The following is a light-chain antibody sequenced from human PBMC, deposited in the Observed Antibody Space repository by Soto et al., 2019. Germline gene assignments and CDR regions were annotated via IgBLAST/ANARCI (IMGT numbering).Light chain of an antibody. V-gene: IGKV3-20*01. CDR3: QQYGTSPYT. J-gene: IGKJ2*01. CDR1: QSVSSSY. Sequence: EIVLTQSPGTLSLSPGERATLSCRASQSVSSSYLAWYQQKPGLAPRLLIYGASTRATGIPDRFSGSGSVTDFTLTISRLEPEDFAVYYCQQYGTSPYTFGQGTKLEIK. CDR2: GAS.